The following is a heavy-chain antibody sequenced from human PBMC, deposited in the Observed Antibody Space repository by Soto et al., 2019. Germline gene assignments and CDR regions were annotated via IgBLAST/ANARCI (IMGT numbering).Heavy chain of an antibody. CDR2: IRGGGNT. V-gene: IGHV3-66*01. CDR1: GFTVSTDW. Sequence: EVQLVESGGGLVQPGGSLRLSCAASGFTVSTDWMYWVRQAPGKGLEWVSVIRGGGNTFYADSVEGRFTLSRDNSKNTVYLQMNSLRAEDTAVYYCVRENYYYGMDVWGQGTTVSVSS. CDR3: VRENYYYGMDV. J-gene: IGHJ6*02.